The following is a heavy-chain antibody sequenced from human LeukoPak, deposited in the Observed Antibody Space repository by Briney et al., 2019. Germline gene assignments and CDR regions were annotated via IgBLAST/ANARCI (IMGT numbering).Heavy chain of an antibody. CDR3: ARGARSYDILTLGGFDP. J-gene: IGHJ5*02. Sequence: GASVKVSCKASGYTFTGYYIHWVRQAPGQGLEWMGWMNPNSGNTGYAQKFQGRVTMTRNTSISTAYMELSSLRSEDTAVYYCARGARSYDILTLGGFDPWGQGTLVTVSS. V-gene: IGHV1-8*02. CDR1: GYTFTGYY. D-gene: IGHD3-9*01. CDR2: MNPNSGNT.